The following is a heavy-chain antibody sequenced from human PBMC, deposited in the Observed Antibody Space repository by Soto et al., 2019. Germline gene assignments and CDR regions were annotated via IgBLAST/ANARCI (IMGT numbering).Heavy chain of an antibody. CDR1: GSTFSTYS. Sequence: SVKVSCKTSGSTFSTYSIVWVRQAPGEGLEWMGGIIPLFGTANYAQKFQDRVTITADKSTNTAFMELSSLKSEDTAMYYCASSSGNNYGVGTNYYFDYWGLGTLVTVSS. J-gene: IGHJ4*02. CDR2: IIPLFGTA. D-gene: IGHD1-26*01. CDR3: ASSSGNNYGVGTNYYFDY. V-gene: IGHV1-69*06.